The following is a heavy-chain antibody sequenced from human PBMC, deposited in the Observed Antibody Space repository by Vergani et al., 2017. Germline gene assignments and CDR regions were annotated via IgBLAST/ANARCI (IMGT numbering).Heavy chain of an antibody. CDR3: AREGGEGYCSGGSCYSSGFDY. J-gene: IGHJ4*02. CDR1: GYTFTSYY. CDR2: INPSGGST. V-gene: IGHV1-46*01. D-gene: IGHD2-15*01. Sequence: QVQLVQSGAEVKKPGASVKVSCKASGYTFTSYYMHWVRQAPGQGLEWMGIINPSGGSTSYAQKFQGRVTMTRDTSTSTVYMELSSLRSEDTAVYYCAREGGEGYCSGGSCYSSGFDYWGQGTLVTVSS.